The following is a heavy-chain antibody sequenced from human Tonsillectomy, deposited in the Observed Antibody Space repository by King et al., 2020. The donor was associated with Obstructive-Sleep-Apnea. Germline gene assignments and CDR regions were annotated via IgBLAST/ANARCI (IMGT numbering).Heavy chain of an antibody. Sequence: QLQESGPGLVEPSETLSLICTVSGGSISSSSYYWGWIRQPPGKGLEWIGSMYYSGRTYYNPSLKSRGTISVDTSKNQFSLKLSSVTAADTALYYCARGLGGTSDRALDYWGQGTLVTVSS. CDR2: MYYSGRT. CDR3: ARGLGGTSDRALDY. D-gene: IGHD4-23*01. CDR1: GGSISSSSYY. V-gene: IGHV4-39*07. J-gene: IGHJ4*02.